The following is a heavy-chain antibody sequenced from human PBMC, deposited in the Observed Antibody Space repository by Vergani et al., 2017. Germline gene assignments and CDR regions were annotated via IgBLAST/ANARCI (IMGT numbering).Heavy chain of an antibody. Sequence: QVQLVQSGAEVKKPGSSVKVSCKASGGTFSSYTISWVRQAPGQGLEWMGRIIPILGIANYAHKFQGRVTITADKSTSTAYMELSSLRSEDTAVYYCAGDKATPYYYYGMNVWGQATTVTVSS. CDR3: AGDKATPYYYYGMNV. J-gene: IGHJ6*02. D-gene: IGHD5-12*01. CDR1: GGTFSSYT. V-gene: IGHV1-69*08. CDR2: IIPILGIA.